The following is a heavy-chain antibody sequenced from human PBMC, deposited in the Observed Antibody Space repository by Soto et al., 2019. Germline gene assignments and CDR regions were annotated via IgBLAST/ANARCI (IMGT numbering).Heavy chain of an antibody. CDR3: ARDQEPSTLYYDYYYMDV. CDR1: GYTFTSYY. Sequence: QVQLVQSGAEVKKPGASVTVSCKASGYTFTSYYIHWVRQAPGQGLEWMGIINPSGGSTSYAQKFKGRVTMTRDTSTRTVYMEVSGLRSEDTAVYYCARDQEPSTLYYDYYYMDVWGKGTTVTVSS. J-gene: IGHJ6*03. V-gene: IGHV1-46*03. CDR2: INPSGGST.